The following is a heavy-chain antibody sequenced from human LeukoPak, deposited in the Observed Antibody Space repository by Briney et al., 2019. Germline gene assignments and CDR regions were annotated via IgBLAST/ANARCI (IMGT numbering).Heavy chain of an antibody. CDR2: ITAYNGDT. V-gene: IGHV1-18*01. Sequence: ASVKDSCKASGYTFTSYGVSWVRQAPGQGLEWMGWITAYNGDTNYAQNLQARVTMTTDTSTSTAYMELRSLRSDDTAVYYCAKVDYGPDYNYYYMDVWGQGTTVTVSS. D-gene: IGHD4-17*01. CDR3: AKVDYGPDYNYYYMDV. CDR1: GYTFTSYG. J-gene: IGHJ6*03.